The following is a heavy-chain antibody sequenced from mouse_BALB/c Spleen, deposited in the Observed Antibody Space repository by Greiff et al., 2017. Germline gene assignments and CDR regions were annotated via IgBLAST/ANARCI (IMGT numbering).Heavy chain of an antibody. CDR3: ARPYDGFDY. J-gene: IGHJ2*01. CDR1: GYSITSDYA. D-gene: IGHD2-3*01. Sequence: EVQLQQSGPGLVKPSQSLSLTCTVTGYSITSDYAWNWIRQFPGNKLEWMGYISYSGSTSYNPSLKSRISITRDTSKNQFFLQLNSVTTEDTATYYCARPYDGFDYWGQGTTLTVSS. CDR2: ISYSGST. V-gene: IGHV3-2*02.